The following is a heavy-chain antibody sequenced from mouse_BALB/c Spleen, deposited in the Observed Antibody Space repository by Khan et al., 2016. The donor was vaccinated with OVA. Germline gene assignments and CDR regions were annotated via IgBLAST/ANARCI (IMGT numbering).Heavy chain of an antibody. CDR3: ARSTYKDAFAY. Sequence: EVQLQESGPSLVQPSQTLSLTCSVTGDSITSGFWSWVRKFPGNKLEYMGYMIYSGYTYYNPSLKGRFSITRHISTNQYYLQLNSVTTEETATYYCARSTYKDAFAYWGQGALVTVSA. CDR1: GDSITSGF. J-gene: IGHJ3*01. D-gene: IGHD1-3*01. CDR2: MIYSGYT. V-gene: IGHV3-8*02.